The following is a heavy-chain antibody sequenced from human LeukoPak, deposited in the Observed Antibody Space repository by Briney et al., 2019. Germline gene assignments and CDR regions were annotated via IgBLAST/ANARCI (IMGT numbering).Heavy chain of an antibody. CDR2: IYYNGNT. V-gene: IGHV4-59*01. CDR1: DGSINSYY. Sequence: SETLSLTCSVSDGSINSYYWNWIRWPPGKGLGWIGYIYYNGNTNYSPSLKSRVTMSVDTSKNLFSLKVSSVTAADTAVYYCARGRSNYYGMDVWGQGTTVTVSS. D-gene: IGHD1-26*01. CDR3: ARGRSNYYGMDV. J-gene: IGHJ6*02.